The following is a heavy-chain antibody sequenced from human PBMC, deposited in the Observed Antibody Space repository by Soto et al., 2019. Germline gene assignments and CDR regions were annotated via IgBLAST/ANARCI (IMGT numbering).Heavy chain of an antibody. V-gene: IGHV3-21*01. J-gene: IGHJ6*02. CDR2: ISSSSSYI. Sequence: GGSLRLSCAASGFTFSSYSMNWVRQAPGKGLEWVSSISSSSSYIYYADSVKGRFTISRDNAKNSLYLQMNSLRAEDTAVYYCARVGYCISTSCPYYYYGMDVWGQGTTVTVSS. CDR1: GFTFSSYS. CDR3: ARVGYCISTSCPYYYYGMDV. D-gene: IGHD2-2*01.